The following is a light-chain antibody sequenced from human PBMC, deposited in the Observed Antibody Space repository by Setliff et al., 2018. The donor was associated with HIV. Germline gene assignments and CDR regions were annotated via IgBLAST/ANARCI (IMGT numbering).Light chain of an antibody. CDR3: SSYAGSNNV. J-gene: IGLJ1*01. CDR2: EVN. CDR1: SSDVGGYKF. V-gene: IGLV2-8*01. Sequence: QSVLAQPASVSGSPGQSVTISCTGTSSDVGGYKFVSWYQQHPGKAPKLIISEVNKRPSGVPDRFSGSKSGNTASLTVSGLQAEDEADYYCSSYAGSNNVFGTGTKVTVL.